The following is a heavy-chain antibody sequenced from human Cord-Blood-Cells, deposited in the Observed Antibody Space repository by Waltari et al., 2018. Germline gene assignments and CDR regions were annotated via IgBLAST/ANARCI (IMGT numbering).Heavy chain of an antibody. CDR3: ARRAGIAARNWFDP. CDR2: SYYSGST. Sequence: QLQLQESGPGLVKPSETLSLTCTVSGGSISSSSYYWGWFRQPPGKGLEWIGSSYYSGSTYYNPSLKSRVTISVDTSKNQFSLKLSSVTAADTAVYYCARRAGIAARNWFDPWGQGTLVTVSS. D-gene: IGHD6-6*01. V-gene: IGHV4-39*01. J-gene: IGHJ5*02. CDR1: GGSISSSSYY.